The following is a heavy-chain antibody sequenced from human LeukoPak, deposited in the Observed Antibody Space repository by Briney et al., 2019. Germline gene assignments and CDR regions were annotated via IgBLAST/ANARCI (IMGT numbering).Heavy chain of an antibody. J-gene: IGHJ3*02. CDR1: GFTFSSYE. CDR2: ISSSGSTI. CDR3: ARSWGYSDAFDI. V-gene: IGHV3-48*03. Sequence: GGSLRLSCAASGFTFSSYEMNWVRQAPGKGLEWVSYISSSGSTIYYADSVKGRFTISRDNAKNSLYLQMNSLRAEDTAVYYCARSWGYSDAFDIWGQGTMVTVSS. D-gene: IGHD5-18*01.